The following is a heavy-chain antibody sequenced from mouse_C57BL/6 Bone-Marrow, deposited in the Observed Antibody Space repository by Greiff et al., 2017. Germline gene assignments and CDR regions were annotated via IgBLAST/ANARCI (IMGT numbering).Heavy chain of an antibody. CDR3: ARLRDYDYERGYAMDY. J-gene: IGHJ4*01. CDR1: GYTFTSYW. CDR2: IDPSDSET. V-gene: IGHV1-52*01. D-gene: IGHD2-4*01. Sequence: QVQLQQPGAELVRPGSSVKLSCKASGYTFTSYWMHWVKQRPIQGLEWIGNIDPSDSETHYNQKFKDKATLTVDKSSSTAYMQLSSLTSEDSAVYYCARLRDYDYERGYAMDYWGKGTSVTVSS.